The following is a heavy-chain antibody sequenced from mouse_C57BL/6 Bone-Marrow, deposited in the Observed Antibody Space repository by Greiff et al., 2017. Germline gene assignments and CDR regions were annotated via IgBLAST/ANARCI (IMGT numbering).Heavy chain of an antibody. Sequence: QVQLQQPGAELVKPGASVKMSCKASGYTFTSYWITWVKQRPGQGLEWIGDIYPGSGSTNYNEKFKSKATLTVDTSSSTAYMQLSSLTSEDSAVYYCAREGFYYGSSYAMDYWGQGTSVTGSS. CDR1: GYTFTSYW. J-gene: IGHJ4*01. CDR2: IYPGSGST. CDR3: AREGFYYGSSYAMDY. V-gene: IGHV1-55*01. D-gene: IGHD1-1*01.